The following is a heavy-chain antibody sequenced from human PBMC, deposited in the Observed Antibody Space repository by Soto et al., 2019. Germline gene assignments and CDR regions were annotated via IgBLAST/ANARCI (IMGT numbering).Heavy chain of an antibody. CDR1: GGSISSGGYY. CDR3: ARGLEVTQPNYYYYYYMDV. D-gene: IGHD4-4*01. V-gene: IGHV4-31*03. CDR2: IYYSGST. Sequence: SETLSLTCTVSGGSISSGGYYWSWIRQHPGKGLEWMGYIYYSGSTYYNPSLKSRVTISVDTSKNQFSLKLSSVTAADTAVYYCARGLEVTQPNYYYYYYMDVWGKGTTVTVSS. J-gene: IGHJ6*03.